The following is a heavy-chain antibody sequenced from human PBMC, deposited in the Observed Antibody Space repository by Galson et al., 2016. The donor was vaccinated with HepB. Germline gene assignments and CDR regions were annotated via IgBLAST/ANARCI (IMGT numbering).Heavy chain of an antibody. CDR1: GFTFSSHA. D-gene: IGHD6-19*01. V-gene: IGHV3-23*01. J-gene: IGHJ4*02. CDR2: ISGSGGST. Sequence: SLRLSCAASGFTFSSHAMSWVRQAPGKGLEWVSAISGSGGSTYYAGSVKGRFTISRDNSKNTLYLQMNRLSAEDTAVYYCAKGAEQWLVPGYFDYWGQGTLVTVSS. CDR3: AKGAEQWLVPGYFDY.